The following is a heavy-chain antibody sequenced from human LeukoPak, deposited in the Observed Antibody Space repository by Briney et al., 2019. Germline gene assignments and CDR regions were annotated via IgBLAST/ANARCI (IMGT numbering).Heavy chain of an antibody. V-gene: IGHV3-7*01. J-gene: IGHJ4*02. CDR1: GTTFSSYM. Sequence: PGGSLRLSCAASGTTFSSYMLTWVRQAPGKGLEWVANIKQDGRENYYVASVEGLFSISRDNANTSLYLQMHSLRVQDTAVYYCAVLRATNYWGQGTLVTLSS. CDR3: AVLRATNY. CDR2: IKQDGREN. D-gene: IGHD3-10*01.